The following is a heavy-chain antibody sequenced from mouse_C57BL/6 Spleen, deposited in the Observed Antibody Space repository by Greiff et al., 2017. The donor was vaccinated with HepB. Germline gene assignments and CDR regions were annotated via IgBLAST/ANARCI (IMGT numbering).Heavy chain of an antibody. CDR3: ARRYDGYYYAMDY. CDR2: INPGSGGT. V-gene: IGHV1-54*01. D-gene: IGHD2-3*01. CDR1: GYAFTNYL. Sequence: VQLQQSGAELVRPETSVKVSCKASGYAFTNYLIEWVKQRPGQGLEWIGVINPGSGGTNYNEKFKGKATLTADKSSSTAYMQLSSLTSEDSAVYFCARRYDGYYYAMDYWGQGTSVTVSS. J-gene: IGHJ4*01.